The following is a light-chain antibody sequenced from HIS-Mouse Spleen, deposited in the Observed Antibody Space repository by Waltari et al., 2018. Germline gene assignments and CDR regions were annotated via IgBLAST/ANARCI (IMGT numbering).Light chain of an antibody. CDR2: EDS. V-gene: IGLV3-10*01. Sequence: SYELTQPPSVSVSPGQTARITCSGDALPKKYAYWYQQKSGQAPVLVIYEDSKRPSGITESFSGSSLGTMATLTISGAQVEDEADYYCYSTDSSGNHRVFGGGTKLTVL. CDR3: YSTDSSGNHRV. CDR1: ALPKKY. J-gene: IGLJ2*01.